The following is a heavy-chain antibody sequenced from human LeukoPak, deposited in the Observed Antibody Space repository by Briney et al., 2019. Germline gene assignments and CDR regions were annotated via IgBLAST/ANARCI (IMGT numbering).Heavy chain of an antibody. CDR2: IYSGDST. D-gene: IGHD5-12*01. CDR1: GFSVSNNY. V-gene: IGHV3-66*01. CDR3: ARDSGYSAYALDL. Sequence: GGSLRLSCAASGFSVSNNYMSWVRQAPGKGLEWVSIIYSGDSTYYLDSVKGRFTISRDNSKNKLYIQMYSLRAEDTAVYYGARDSGYSAYALDLWGQGNLVTVSS. J-gene: IGHJ5*02.